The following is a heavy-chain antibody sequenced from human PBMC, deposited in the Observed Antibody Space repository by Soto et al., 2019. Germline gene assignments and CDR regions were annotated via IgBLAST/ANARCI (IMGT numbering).Heavy chain of an antibody. V-gene: IGHV4-39*02. Sequence: PSETLSLTCTVSGGSISANSYYWGWLRQPPGKGLEWIGNIYYSGGTYYNPSLKSRVTISVDTSKNQFSLKLISVTAADTAVYYCARESPRGVVTAIDDYWGQGTLVTVSS. CDR2: IYYSGGT. J-gene: IGHJ4*02. CDR3: ARESPRGVVTAIDDY. CDR1: GGSISANSYY. D-gene: IGHD2-21*02.